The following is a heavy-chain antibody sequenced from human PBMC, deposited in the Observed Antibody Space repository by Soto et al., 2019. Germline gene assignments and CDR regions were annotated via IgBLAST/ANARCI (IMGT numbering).Heavy chain of an antibody. J-gene: IGHJ4*02. CDR2: ISYDGSNK. Sequence: QVQLVESGGGVVQPGRSLRLSCAASGFTFSSYGMHWVRQAPGKGLEWVAVISYDGSNKYYADSVKGRFTISRDNSKNTLYLQMNSLRAEDTAVYYCAKDIKLGEGFDYWGQGTLVTVSS. V-gene: IGHV3-30*18. CDR3: AKDIKLGEGFDY. D-gene: IGHD3-10*01. CDR1: GFTFSSYG.